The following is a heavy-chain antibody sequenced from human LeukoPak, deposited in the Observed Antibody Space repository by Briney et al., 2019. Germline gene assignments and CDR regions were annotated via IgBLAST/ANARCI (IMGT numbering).Heavy chain of an antibody. J-gene: IGHJ4*02. CDR1: GASISGYY. Sequence: SETLSLTCTVSGASISGYYWSWIRQPPGKGLEWIGYIYYRGGTKYNPSLKSRVTMSVDTSKNQFSLKLSSVTAADTAVYFCAREYSTSFDSWGQGTLVTVSS. V-gene: IGHV4-59*01. CDR3: AREYSTSFDS. CDR2: IYYRGGT. D-gene: IGHD6-6*01.